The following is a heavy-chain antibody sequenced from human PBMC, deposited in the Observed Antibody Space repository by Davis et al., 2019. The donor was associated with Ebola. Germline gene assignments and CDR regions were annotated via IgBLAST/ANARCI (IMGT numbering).Heavy chain of an antibody. CDR3: ARAGNRGYCSGGSCLGGMDV. J-gene: IGHJ6*02. Sequence: GGSLRLSCAASKFTLSSYWMSWVRQAPGKGLEWVATIENDGSKKYYMDSVKGRFTISRDNAKNSLFLQMNSLRADDTAVYYCARAGNRGYCSGGSCLGGMDVWGQGTTVTVSS. V-gene: IGHV3-7*01. CDR1: KFTLSSYW. CDR2: IENDGSKK. D-gene: IGHD2-15*01.